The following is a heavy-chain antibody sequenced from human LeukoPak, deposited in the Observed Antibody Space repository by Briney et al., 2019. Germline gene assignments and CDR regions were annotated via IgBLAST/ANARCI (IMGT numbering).Heavy chain of an antibody. D-gene: IGHD1-1*01. V-gene: IGHV4-34*01. Sequence: SETLSLTCAVYGGSFSGFYWSWIRQPPGKGLEWIGEINHSGSTNYNPSLKSRVTISVDTSKNQFSLRLSSVTAADTAVYYCARGRTGGKLVPIDYWGQGTLVTVSS. CDR3: ARGRTGGKLVPIDY. CDR1: GGSFSGFY. CDR2: INHSGST. J-gene: IGHJ4*02.